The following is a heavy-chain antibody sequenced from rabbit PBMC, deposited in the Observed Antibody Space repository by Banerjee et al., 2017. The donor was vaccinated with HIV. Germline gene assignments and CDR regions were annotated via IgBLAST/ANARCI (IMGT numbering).Heavy chain of an antibody. D-gene: IGHD7-1*01. CDR1: GFSFSSSYY. CDR3: ARTYADYAGYADHYFDL. Sequence: QSLEESGGDLVKPGASQTLTCTASGFSFSSSYYMCWVRQAPGKGLEWIACIYTGSSGSTYYASWAKGRFTISKTSSTTVTLQMTSLTAADTATYFCARTYADYAGYADHYFDLWGPGTLVTVS. V-gene: IGHV1S40*01. J-gene: IGHJ4*01. CDR2: IYTGSSGST.